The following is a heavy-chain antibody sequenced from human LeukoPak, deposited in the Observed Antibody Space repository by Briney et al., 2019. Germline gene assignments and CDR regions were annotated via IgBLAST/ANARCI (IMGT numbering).Heavy chain of an antibody. CDR1: GYTFTGYY. D-gene: IGHD3-3*01. Sequence: ASVKVSCKASGYTFTGYYMHWVRQAPGQGLEWMGWINPNSGGTNYAQKFQGRVTMTRDTSVSTAYMELSRLRSDDTAVYYCARDGGRDLYYYMDVWGKGTTVTVSS. V-gene: IGHV1-2*02. J-gene: IGHJ6*03. CDR3: ARDGGRDLYYYMDV. CDR2: INPNSGGT.